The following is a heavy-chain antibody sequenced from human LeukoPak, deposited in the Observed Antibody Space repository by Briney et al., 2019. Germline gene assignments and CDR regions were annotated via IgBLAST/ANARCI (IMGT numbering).Heavy chain of an antibody. CDR1: GFTFSSYA. CDR3: AKDPSSDYGDYLDWFDP. CDR2: ISWNSGST. Sequence: GGSLRLSCAASGFTFSSYAMHWVRQGPGKGLEWVSGISWNSGSTGYADSVKGRFTISRGNTKNSLYLQMNSLRADDTALYYCAKDPSSDYGDYLDWFDPWGQGTLVTVSS. V-gene: IGHV3-9*01. D-gene: IGHD4-17*01. J-gene: IGHJ5*02.